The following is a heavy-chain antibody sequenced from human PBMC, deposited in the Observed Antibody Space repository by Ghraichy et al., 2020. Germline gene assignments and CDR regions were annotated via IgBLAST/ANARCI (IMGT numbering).Heavy chain of an antibody. D-gene: IGHD2-21*01. Sequence: SETLSLTCVISGDSVSSNTVTWNWIRQSPSRGLEWLGRTYYRSKWFNNYAVSVRSRITINPDTSKNQFSLLLNSVTPEDTAVYYCARRGRHCGDDCRDVFDIWGEGTMVTVPS. CDR1: GDSVSSNTVT. CDR3: ARRGRHCGDDCRDVFDI. V-gene: IGHV6-1*01. J-gene: IGHJ3*02. CDR2: TYYRSKWFN.